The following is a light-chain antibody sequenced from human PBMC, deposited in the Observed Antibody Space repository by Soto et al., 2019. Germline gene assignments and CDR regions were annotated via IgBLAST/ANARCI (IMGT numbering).Light chain of an antibody. CDR3: QQYDGN. CDR2: SAS. CDR1: QSISTW. V-gene: IGKV1-5*01. Sequence: DIQMTQSPSTVSASVGDRVIITCRASQSISTWLAWYQQKPGEGPKLLIYSASTLQSGVPSRFSGSGSGTEFTLTISGLQPDDFATYYCQQYDGNFGGGTRVEIK. J-gene: IGKJ4*01.